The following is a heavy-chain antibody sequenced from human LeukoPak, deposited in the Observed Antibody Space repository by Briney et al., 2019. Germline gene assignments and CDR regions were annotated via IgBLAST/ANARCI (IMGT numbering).Heavy chain of an antibody. CDR1: GFTFTNFE. V-gene: IGHV3-48*03. J-gene: IGHJ3*02. CDR2: ISYSGSTT. D-gene: IGHD3-10*01. CDR3: ARAYRGYYGSGSYYNDAFDI. Sequence: GGSLRLSCAASGFTFTNFEMNWVRQAPGKGLEWVSYISYSGSTTSYADSVKGRFTISRENAKNSLYLQMNSLRAGDTAVYYCARAYRGYYGSGSYYNDAFDIWGQGTMVTVSS.